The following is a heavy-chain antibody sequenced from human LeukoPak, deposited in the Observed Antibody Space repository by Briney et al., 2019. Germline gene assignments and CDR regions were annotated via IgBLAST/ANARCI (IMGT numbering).Heavy chain of an antibody. D-gene: IGHD6-13*01. Sequence: ASVKVSCKASGYTFTSYAMHWVRQAPGQRLEWMGWINAGNGNTKYSQKFQGRVTITRDTSASTAYMELSSLRSEDTAVYYCARVVAAAPHSNWFDPWGQGTLVTVSS. CDR1: GYTFTSYA. CDR3: ARVVAAAPHSNWFDP. CDR2: INAGNGNT. J-gene: IGHJ5*02. V-gene: IGHV1-3*01.